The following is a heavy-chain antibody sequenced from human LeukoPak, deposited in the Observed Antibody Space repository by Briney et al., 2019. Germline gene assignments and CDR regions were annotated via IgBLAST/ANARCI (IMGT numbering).Heavy chain of an antibody. D-gene: IGHD3-3*01. CDR3: ARDRGYDFWSGLFDY. CDR2: IYYSGST. CDR1: GGSISSSSYY. V-gene: IGHV4-39*02. Sequence: SETLSLTCTVSGGSISSSSYYWGWIRQPPGKGLEWIGSIYYSGSTYYNPSLKSRVTISVDTSKNQFSLKLSSVTAADTAVYYCARDRGYDFWSGLFDYWGQGTLVTVSS. J-gene: IGHJ4*02.